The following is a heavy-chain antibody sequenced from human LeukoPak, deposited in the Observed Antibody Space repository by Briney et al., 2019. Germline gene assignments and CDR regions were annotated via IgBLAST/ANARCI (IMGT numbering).Heavy chain of an antibody. V-gene: IGHV4-38-2*01. CDR1: GYSISSGYY. J-gene: IGHJ3*02. CDR3: ATPSRDGYNKDAFDI. Sequence: PSETLSLTCAVSGYSISSGYYWGGSRQAPGKGVEWIGSIYPSGTTYYNPSLKSRVTISVDTSKNQFSLKLSSVTAADTAVYYCATPSRDGYNKDAFDIWGRGTMVTVSS. CDR2: IYPSGTT. D-gene: IGHD5-24*01.